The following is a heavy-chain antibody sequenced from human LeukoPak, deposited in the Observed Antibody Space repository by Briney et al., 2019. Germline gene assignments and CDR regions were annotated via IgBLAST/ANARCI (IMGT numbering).Heavy chain of an antibody. CDR3: AGEDNSSGYRPFDI. D-gene: IGHD3-22*01. CDR1: GYTFTGYY. CDR2: INPNNGGT. Sequence: ASVKVSCKASGYTFTGYYIHWVRQAPGQGLEWMGRINPNNGGTNYAQKFQGRVTMTRDMSMSTAYMELSRLRSVDTAVYYCAGEDNSSGYRPFDILGQGTMVTVPS. V-gene: IGHV1-2*06. J-gene: IGHJ3*02.